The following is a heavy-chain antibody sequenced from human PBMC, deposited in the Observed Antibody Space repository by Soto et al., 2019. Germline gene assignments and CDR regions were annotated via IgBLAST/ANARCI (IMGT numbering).Heavy chain of an antibody. Sequence: GESLKIACKGSGYSFTSYWISWVRQMPGKGLEWMGRIDPSDSYTNYSPSFQGHVTISADKSISTAYLQWSSLKASGTAMYYCARPEGYCSGGSCHGDDYYYGMDVWGQGTTVTVS. V-gene: IGHV5-10-1*01. D-gene: IGHD2-15*01. CDR2: IDPSDSYT. CDR3: ARPEGYCSGGSCHGDDYYYGMDV. J-gene: IGHJ6*02. CDR1: GYSFTSYW.